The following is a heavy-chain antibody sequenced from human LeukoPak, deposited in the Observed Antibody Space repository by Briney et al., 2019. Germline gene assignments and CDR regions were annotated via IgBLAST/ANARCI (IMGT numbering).Heavy chain of an antibody. CDR3: VRGRVTMIVVVTRDAFDI. V-gene: IGHV1-2*02. CDR1: GYTFTGYY. CDR2: INPNMGGT. J-gene: IGHJ3*02. D-gene: IGHD3-22*01. Sequence: ASVKVSCKASGYTFTGYYMHWVRQAPGQGLEWIGWINPNMGGTYYAQKLQGRVTMTRDTSISTAYMELSRLRSDDTAVYYCVRGRVTMIVVVTRDAFDIWGQGTMVTVSS.